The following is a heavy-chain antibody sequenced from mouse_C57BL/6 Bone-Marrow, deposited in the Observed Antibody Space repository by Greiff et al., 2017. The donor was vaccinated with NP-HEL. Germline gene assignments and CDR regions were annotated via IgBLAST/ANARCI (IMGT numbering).Heavy chain of an antibody. CDR3: ARPYPGYAMDY. V-gene: IGHV5-12*01. J-gene: IGHJ4*01. Sequence: EVKLEESGGGLVQPGGSLKLSCAASGFTFSDYYMYWVRQTPEKRLEWVAYISNGGGSTYYPDTVKGRFTISRDNAKNTLYLQMSRLKSEDTAMYYCARPYPGYAMDYWGQGTSVTVSS. CDR2: ISNGGGST. CDR1: GFTFSDYY.